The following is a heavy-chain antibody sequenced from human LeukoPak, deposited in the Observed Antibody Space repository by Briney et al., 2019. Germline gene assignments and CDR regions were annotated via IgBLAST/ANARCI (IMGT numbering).Heavy chain of an antibody. CDR1: GGSISSSSYY. CDR2: IYYSGST. CDR3: ARYWGVAAAFWYFDL. J-gene: IGHJ2*01. Sequence: SETLSLTCTVSGGSISSSSYYWGWIRQPPGKGLEWIGSIYYSGSTYYNPSLKSRVTISVDTSKNQFSLKLSSVTAADTAVYYCARYWGVAAAFWYFDLWGRGTLVTISS. V-gene: IGHV4-39*01. D-gene: IGHD2-15*01.